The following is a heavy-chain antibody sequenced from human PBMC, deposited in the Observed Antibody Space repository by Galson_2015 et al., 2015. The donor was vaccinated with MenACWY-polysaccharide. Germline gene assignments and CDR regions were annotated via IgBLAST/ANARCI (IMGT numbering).Heavy chain of an antibody. V-gene: IGHV3-23*01. CDR3: AKVTEMASSRRPFDV. D-gene: IGHD5-24*01. CDR1: GFTFGSYG. J-gene: IGHJ3*01. Sequence: SLRLSCAASGFTFGSYGMSWVRQAPGKGLEWVSSIGGSGIITFYAESVKGRFTIYRDNAKNILSLQMNSLNADDTARYFCAKVTEMASSRRPFDVWGQGTMVTVSS. CDR2: IGGSGIIT.